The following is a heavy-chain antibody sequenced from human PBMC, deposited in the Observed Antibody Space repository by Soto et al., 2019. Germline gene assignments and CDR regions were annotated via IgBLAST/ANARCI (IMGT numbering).Heavy chain of an antibody. CDR1: GFIFSVYW. J-gene: IGHJ4*02. Sequence: EVQLVESGGGLVQPGGSLRLSCAASGFIFSVYWMTWVRQAPGKGLEWVATISPEGSEKYYVDSLKGRFTISRDNAKNSLYLQMISLRAEDTALYYCARARIDYWGRGTLITVSS. CDR2: ISPEGSEK. V-gene: IGHV3-7*03. CDR3: ARARIDY.